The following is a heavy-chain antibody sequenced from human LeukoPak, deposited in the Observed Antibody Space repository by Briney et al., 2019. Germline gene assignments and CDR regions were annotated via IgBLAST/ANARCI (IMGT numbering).Heavy chain of an antibody. Sequence: SETLSLTCTVSGGSISSYYWSWIRQPAGKGLEWIGRIYTSGSTNYNPSLKSRVTMSVDTSKNQLSLKLSSVTAADTAVYYCAANYYDSSGYQSWGQGTLVTVSS. CDR2: IYTSGST. J-gene: IGHJ5*02. CDR1: GGSISSYY. V-gene: IGHV4-4*07. D-gene: IGHD3-22*01. CDR3: AANYYDSSGYQS.